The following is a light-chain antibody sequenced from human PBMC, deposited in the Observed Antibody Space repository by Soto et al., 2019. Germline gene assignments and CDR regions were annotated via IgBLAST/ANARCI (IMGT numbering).Light chain of an antibody. CDR3: QQSGSSPLT. Sequence: EIVLTQSPGTLSLSPGERATLSCRASQSVSSTYLAWYQQKPGQPPRLLIYGASSRATGIPDRFSGSGSATDFTLTISRLEPEDFAVYFCQQSGSSPLTFGGGTKVDIK. J-gene: IGKJ4*01. CDR1: QSVSSTY. CDR2: GAS. V-gene: IGKV3-20*01.